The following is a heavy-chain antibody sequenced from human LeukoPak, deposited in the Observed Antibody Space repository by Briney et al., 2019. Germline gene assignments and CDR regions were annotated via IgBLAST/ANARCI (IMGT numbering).Heavy chain of an antibody. J-gene: IGHJ4*02. Sequence: PGGTLRLSCAASGFTFSSYGMSWVRQAPGKGLEWVSVIYSDDTIYYADSVKGRFTISRDNSKNTLYLQMNSLRAEDTAVYYCAKWGCSGGSCYPFDYWGQGTLVTVSS. D-gene: IGHD2-15*01. CDR2: IYSDDTI. CDR3: AKWGCSGGSCYPFDY. V-gene: IGHV3-23*03. CDR1: GFTFSSYG.